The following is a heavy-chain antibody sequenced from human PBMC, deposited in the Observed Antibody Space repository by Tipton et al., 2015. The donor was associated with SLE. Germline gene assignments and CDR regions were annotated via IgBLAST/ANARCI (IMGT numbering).Heavy chain of an antibody. CDR3: ARDAYCSGGSCYGFDS. CDR1: SGSFSGYH. CDR2: INYSGST. D-gene: IGHD2-15*01. Sequence: TLSLTCAIYSGSFSGYHWSWIRQPPGKGLEWIGEINYSGSTNYNPSLKSRATISIGTSKNQLSLKLSSVTAADTAVYHCARDAYCSGGSCYGFDSWGPGTLVAVSS. J-gene: IGHJ4*02. V-gene: IGHV4-34*01.